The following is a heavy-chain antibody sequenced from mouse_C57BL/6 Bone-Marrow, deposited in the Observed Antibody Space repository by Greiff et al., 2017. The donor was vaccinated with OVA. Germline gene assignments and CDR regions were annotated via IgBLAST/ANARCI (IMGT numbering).Heavy chain of an antibody. Sequence: QVQLQQSGAELVRPGTSVKVSCKASGYAFINYLIEWVKQRPGQGLEWIGVINPGSGGTNYNEKFKGKATLTADKSSSTAYMQLSSLTSEESAVYFCASGGYGAYFDCWGQGTTVAVS. D-gene: IGHD1-1*02. J-gene: IGHJ2*01. V-gene: IGHV1-54*01. CDR3: ASGGYGAYFDC. CDR2: INPGSGGT. CDR1: GYAFINYL.